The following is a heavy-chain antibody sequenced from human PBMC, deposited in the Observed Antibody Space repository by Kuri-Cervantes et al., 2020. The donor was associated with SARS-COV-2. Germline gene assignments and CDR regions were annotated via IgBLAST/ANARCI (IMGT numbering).Heavy chain of an antibody. CDR1: GGSISSGGYS. D-gene: IGHD1-26*01. Sequence: SCAVSGGSISSGGYSWSWIRQPPGKGLEWIGYIYHSGSTYYNPSLKSRVTISVDRSKNQFSLKLSSVTAADTTVYYCARGLGRFDPWGQGTLVTVSS. CDR2: IYHSGST. J-gene: IGHJ5*02. V-gene: IGHV4-30-2*01. CDR3: ARGLGRFDP.